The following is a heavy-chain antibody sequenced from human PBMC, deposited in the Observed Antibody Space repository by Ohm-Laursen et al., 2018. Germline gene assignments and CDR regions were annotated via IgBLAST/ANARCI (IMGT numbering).Heavy chain of an antibody. CDR2: ISWNSGSI. D-gene: IGHD2-15*01. CDR3: AKARSAVVVVASNH. CDR1: GFTFDDYA. V-gene: IGHV3-9*01. J-gene: IGHJ5*02. Sequence: SLRLSCAASGFTFDDYAMHWVRQAPGKGLEWVSGISWNSGSIGYADSVKGRFTISRDSFDNTVYLQMNSLRAEDTAVYYCAKARSAVVVVASNHWGQGALVSVSS.